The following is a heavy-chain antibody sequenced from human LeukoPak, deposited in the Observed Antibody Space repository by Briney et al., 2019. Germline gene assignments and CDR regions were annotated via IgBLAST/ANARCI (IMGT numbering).Heavy chain of an antibody. CDR2: ISSSSSYI. CDR1: GFTFSTYA. Sequence: PGGSLRLSCAASGFTFSTYAMHWVRQAPGKGLEWVSSISSSSSYIYYADSVKGRFTISRDNAKNSLYLQMNSLRAEDTAVYYCAREDIVATMTFDYWGQGTLVTVSS. CDR3: AREDIVATMTFDY. J-gene: IGHJ4*02. D-gene: IGHD5-12*01. V-gene: IGHV3-21*01.